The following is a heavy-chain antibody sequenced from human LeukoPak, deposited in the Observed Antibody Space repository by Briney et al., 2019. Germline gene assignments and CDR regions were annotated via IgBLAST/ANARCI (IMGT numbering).Heavy chain of an antibody. J-gene: IGHJ6*03. D-gene: IGHD2-21*01. CDR3: ASGLYSDYGYYYMDV. V-gene: IGHV1-69*05. CDR2: IIPIFGTA. Sequence: SVKVSCKASGGTFSSYAISWVRQAPGQGLEWMGGIIPIFGTANYAQKFQGRVTITTDESTSTAYMELSSLRSEDTAVYYCASGLYSDYGYYYMDVWGKGTTDTVSS. CDR1: GGTFSSYA.